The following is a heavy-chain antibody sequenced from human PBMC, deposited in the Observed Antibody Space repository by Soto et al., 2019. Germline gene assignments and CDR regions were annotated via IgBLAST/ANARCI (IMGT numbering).Heavy chain of an antibody. J-gene: IGHJ4*02. Sequence: GGSLRLSXAASGFPFSSFALSWVRQAPGKGLEWVSAISGNGDDTDYADSVKGRFTISRDNSKNTLFLQMNSLRAEDTAVYYCAGPGYSSQDYWGQGTLVTVSS. D-gene: IGHD5-18*01. CDR2: ISGNGDDT. CDR1: GFPFSSFA. CDR3: AGPGYSSQDY. V-gene: IGHV3-23*01.